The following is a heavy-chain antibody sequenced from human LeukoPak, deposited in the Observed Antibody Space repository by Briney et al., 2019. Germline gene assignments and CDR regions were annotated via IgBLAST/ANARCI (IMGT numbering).Heavy chain of an antibody. CDR1: EYTFTGYY. D-gene: IGHD2-2*01. CDR2: INPNSGGT. Sequence: ASVKVSCKASEYTFTGYYMHWVRQAPGQGLEWMGWINPNSGGTNYAQKFQGRVTMTRDTSISTAYMELSRLRSDDTAVYYCARDEGYCSSTSCYPDYWGQGTLVTVSS. J-gene: IGHJ4*02. CDR3: ARDEGYCSSTSCYPDY. V-gene: IGHV1-2*02.